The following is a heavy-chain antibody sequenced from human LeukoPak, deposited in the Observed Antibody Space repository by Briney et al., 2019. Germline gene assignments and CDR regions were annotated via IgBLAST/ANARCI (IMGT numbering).Heavy chain of an antibody. CDR1: GFTFSTYS. CDR3: ARGIGYYGSGTYHFDY. Sequence: PGGSLRLSCVASGFTFSTYSMKWVRQAPGKGLEWLSYITSSSSTIYYADSVKGRFTISRDNAKNSLYLQMNSLRDEDTAVYYCARGIGYYGSGTYHFDYWGQGAPVTVSS. CDR2: ITSSSSTI. V-gene: IGHV3-48*02. D-gene: IGHD3-10*01. J-gene: IGHJ4*02.